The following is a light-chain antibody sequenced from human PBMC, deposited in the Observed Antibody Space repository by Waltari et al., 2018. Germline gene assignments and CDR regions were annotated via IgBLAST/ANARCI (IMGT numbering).Light chain of an antibody. Sequence: EIVLTQSPGPLSLPPGQRSTLPSRASQNINNNYLAWYQQKPGQAPRLLISFASSRATGIPDRFSGSGSGTDFTLTISRLEPEDFAVYYCQQYGSSPQTFGQGTKVEIK. J-gene: IGKJ1*01. V-gene: IGKV3-20*01. CDR2: FAS. CDR1: QNINNNY. CDR3: QQYGSSPQT.